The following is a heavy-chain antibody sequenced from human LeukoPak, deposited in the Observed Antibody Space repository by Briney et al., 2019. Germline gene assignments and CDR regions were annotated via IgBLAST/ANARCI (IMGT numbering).Heavy chain of an antibody. CDR2: ITSSGDTT. D-gene: IGHD3-10*01. Sequence: GGSLRLSCAASGLTFNNYAMNWVRHAQGKGLEWVSSITSSGDTTHYADSVRGRFTISRDNSRNTLSLLMTRLRAEETAVYYWAKGVLSGMRYYYGMDVWGKGTTVTVSS. J-gene: IGHJ6*04. V-gene: IGHV3-23*01. CDR3: AKGVLSGMRYYYGMDV. CDR1: GLTFNNYA.